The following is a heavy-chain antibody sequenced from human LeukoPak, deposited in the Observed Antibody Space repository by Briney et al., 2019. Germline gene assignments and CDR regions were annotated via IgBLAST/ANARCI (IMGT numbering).Heavy chain of an antibody. D-gene: IGHD5-12*01. CDR3: ARVVSGYDYGVYFDY. Sequence: GGSLRLSCAASGFTFSSYSMNWVRQAPGKGLEWVSSISSSSSYIYYADSVKGRFTISRDNAKNSLYLQMNSLRAEDTAVYYCARVVSGYDYGVYFDYWGQGTLVTVSS. V-gene: IGHV3-21*01. J-gene: IGHJ4*02. CDR1: GFTFSSYS. CDR2: ISSSSSYI.